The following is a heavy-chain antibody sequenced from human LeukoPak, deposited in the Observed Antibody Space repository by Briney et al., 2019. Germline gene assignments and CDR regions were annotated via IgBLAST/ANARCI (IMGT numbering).Heavy chain of an antibody. CDR1: GDSVSSNSGS. D-gene: IGHD6-25*01. CDR2: TFYRSKWSR. Sequence: SQTLSLTCAISGDSVSSNSGSWNWLRQSPSRGLEWLGRTFYRSKWSREYATSVRGRITINPDTSKNQFSLQLNSMTPDDSAIYYCATGSGRTRATYYFDFWAQGTLVTVPS. V-gene: IGHV6-1*01. J-gene: IGHJ4*02. CDR3: ATGSGRTRATYYFDF.